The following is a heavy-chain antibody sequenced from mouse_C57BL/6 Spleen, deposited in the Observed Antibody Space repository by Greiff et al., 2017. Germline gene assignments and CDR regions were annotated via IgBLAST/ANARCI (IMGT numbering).Heavy chain of an antibody. D-gene: IGHD1-1*01. CDR2: INYDGSST. J-gene: IGHJ3*01. Sequence: EVMLVESEGGLVQPGSSMKLSCTASGFTFSDYYMAWVRQVPEKGLEWVANINYDGSSTYYLDSLKSRFIISRDNAKNILYLQMSSLKSEDTATYYCARDLYGSSVFAYWGQGTLVTVSA. CDR1: GFTFSDYY. CDR3: ARDLYGSSVFAY. V-gene: IGHV5-16*01.